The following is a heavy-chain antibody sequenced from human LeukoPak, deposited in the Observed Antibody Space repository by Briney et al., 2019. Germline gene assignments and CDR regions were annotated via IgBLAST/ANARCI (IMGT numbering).Heavy chain of an antibody. J-gene: IGHJ4*02. CDR2: IASGGST. D-gene: IGHD6-19*01. Sequence: PGGSLRLSCVASGFTFSSYAMSWVRQAPGKGLEWVSTIASGGSTYYADSVKARFTISRDNSKITLYLQLSTLRAEDTAVYFCAKRTGPGWFDYWGQGTLVTVSS. CDR1: GFTFSSYA. CDR3: AKRTGPGWFDY. V-gene: IGHV3-23*01.